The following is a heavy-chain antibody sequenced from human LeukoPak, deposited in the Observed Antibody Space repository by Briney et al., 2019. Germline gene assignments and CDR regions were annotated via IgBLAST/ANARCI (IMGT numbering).Heavy chain of an antibody. Sequence: ASVKVSCKASGYTFTSYGISWVRRAPGQGLEWMGWISAYNGNTNYAQKLQGRVTMTTDTSTSTAYMELRSLRSDDTAVYYCARDRRTGTDDYYYYGMDVWGQGTTVTVSS. J-gene: IGHJ6*02. CDR1: GYTFTSYG. CDR2: ISAYNGNT. CDR3: ARDRRTGTDDYYYYGMDV. D-gene: IGHD1-1*01. V-gene: IGHV1-18*01.